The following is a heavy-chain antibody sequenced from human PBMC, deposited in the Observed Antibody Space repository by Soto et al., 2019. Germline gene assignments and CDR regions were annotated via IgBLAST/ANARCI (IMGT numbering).Heavy chain of an antibody. CDR1: GFTFSSYA. Sequence: PGGSLRLSCAASGFTFSSYAMSWVRQAPGKGLEWVSAISGSGGSTYYADSVKGRFTISRDNSKNTLYLQMNSLRAEDTAVYYCAKGWFGELLSYMDVWGKGTTVTVSS. V-gene: IGHV3-23*01. CDR3: AKGWFGELLSYMDV. J-gene: IGHJ6*03. CDR2: ISGSGGST. D-gene: IGHD3-10*01.